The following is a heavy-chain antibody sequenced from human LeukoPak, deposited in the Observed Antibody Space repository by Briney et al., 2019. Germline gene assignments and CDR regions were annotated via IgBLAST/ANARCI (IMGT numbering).Heavy chain of an antibody. J-gene: IGHJ3*02. CDR2: IYNSGCT. D-gene: IGHD5-24*01. V-gene: IGHV4-59*01. CDR1: GGSISSYY. CDR3: ARGARDGYNENYDAFDI. Sequence: SETLSLTCTVSGGSISSYYWSWIRQPPGKGLEWIGYIYNSGCTNYNPSLKSRVTISVDTSKNQFSLKLSSVTAADTAVYYCARGARDGYNENYDAFDIWGQGTMVTVSS.